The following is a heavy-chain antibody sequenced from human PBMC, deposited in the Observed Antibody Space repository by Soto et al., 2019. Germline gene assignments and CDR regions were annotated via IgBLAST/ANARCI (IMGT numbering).Heavy chain of an antibody. Sequence: PSETLSLTCTVSGASITGSFFWSWIRQPAGKGLEWIGRFSLSGTTNYNPSLRSRVTMSADVSKNQFSLRLTSVTGADTALYYCARGMTPPGAPAWYYFDSWGQGTLVTVSS. J-gene: IGHJ4*02. V-gene: IGHV4-4*07. D-gene: IGHD2-8*02. CDR1: GASITGSFF. CDR3: ARGMTPPGAPAWYYFDS. CDR2: FSLSGTT.